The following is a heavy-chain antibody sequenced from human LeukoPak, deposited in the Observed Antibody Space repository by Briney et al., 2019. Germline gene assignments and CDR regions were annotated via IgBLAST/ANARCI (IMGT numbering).Heavy chain of an antibody. CDR1: GFTFSSYE. CDR2: ISSSSSYI. D-gene: IGHD3-3*01. CDR3: ARWSQEWPNYYYGMDV. V-gene: IGHV3-21*01. Sequence: GGSLRLSCAASGFTFSSYEMNWVRQAPGKGLEWVSSISSSSSYIYYADSVKGRFTISRDNAKNSLYLQMNSLRAEDTAVYYCARWSQEWPNYYYGMDVWGQGTTVTVSS. J-gene: IGHJ6*02.